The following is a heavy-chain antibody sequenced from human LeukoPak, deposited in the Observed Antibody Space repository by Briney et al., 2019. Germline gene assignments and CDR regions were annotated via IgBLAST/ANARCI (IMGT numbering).Heavy chain of an antibody. V-gene: IGHV3-23*01. D-gene: IGHD2-2*01. CDR2: IIGGGVTT. CDR3: AKDFRCCNRANCYGGGQDAFDI. CDR1: GFSFPNYV. Sequence: GGSLRLSCAASGFSFPNYVMSWVRQAPGKGLEWVSSIIGGGVTTYYADSVKGRFTISRDNSNHTLYLEMDSLRAEDTAVYYCAKDFRCCNRANCYGGGQDAFDIWGQGTMVIVSS. J-gene: IGHJ3*02.